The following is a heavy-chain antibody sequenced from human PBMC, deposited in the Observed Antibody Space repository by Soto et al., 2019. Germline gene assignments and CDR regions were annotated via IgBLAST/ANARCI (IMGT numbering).Heavy chain of an antibody. CDR2: INAGNGNT. CDR1: GYTFTSYA. D-gene: IGHD1-26*01. V-gene: IGHV1-3*01. Sequence: GASVKVSCKASGYTFTSYAMHWVRQAPGQRLEWMGWINAGNGNTKYSQKFQGRVTITKDTSASTAYMELSSLRSEDTAVYYCAREGGSLNWFDPWGQGTLVTVS. CDR3: AREGGSLNWFDP. J-gene: IGHJ5*02.